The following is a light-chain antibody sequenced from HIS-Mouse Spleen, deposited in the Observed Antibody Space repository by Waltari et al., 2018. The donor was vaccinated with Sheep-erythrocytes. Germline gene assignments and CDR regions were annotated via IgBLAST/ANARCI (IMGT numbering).Light chain of an antibody. J-gene: IGKJ1*01. V-gene: IGKV1-9*01. CDR3: QQLNSYLTWT. CDR1: QGISSY. CDR2: AAS. Sequence: DIQLTQSPSFLSASVGDRVTITCRASQGISSYLAWYQQKPGKAPKLLIDAASTLQRGVPSRCSGSGSGTEFTLTISSLQPEDFATYYCQQLNSYLTWTFGQGTKVEIK.